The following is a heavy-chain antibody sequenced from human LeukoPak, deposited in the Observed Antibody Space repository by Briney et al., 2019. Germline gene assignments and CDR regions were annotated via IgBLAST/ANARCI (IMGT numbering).Heavy chain of an antibody. Sequence: GASVKVSCKASGGTFSSYAISWVRQAPGQGLEWMGGIIPIFGTANYAQKFQGRVTITADESTSTAYMELSSLRSEDTVVYYCAIPGSYSNRGWYYGMDVWGQGTTVTVSS. CDR1: GGTFSSYA. J-gene: IGHJ6*02. CDR2: IIPIFGTA. CDR3: AIPGSYSNRGWYYGMDV. V-gene: IGHV1-69*13. D-gene: IGHD4-11*01.